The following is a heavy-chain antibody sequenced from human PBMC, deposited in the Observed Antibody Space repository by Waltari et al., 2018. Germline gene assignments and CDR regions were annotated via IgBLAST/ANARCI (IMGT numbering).Heavy chain of an antibody. V-gene: IGHV1-69*13. Sequence: QVQLVQSGAEVKKPGSSVKVSCKASGGTFSSYAISWVRQAPGQGLEWMGGIIPIFGTANYAQKFQGRVTITADESTSTAYMGLSSLRSEDTAVYYCARDPAERGSYYAVGGPGGGYFDYWGQGTLVTVSS. CDR1: GGTFSSYA. CDR2: IIPIFGTA. CDR3: ARDPAERGSYYAVGGPGGGYFDY. J-gene: IGHJ4*02. D-gene: IGHD1-26*01.